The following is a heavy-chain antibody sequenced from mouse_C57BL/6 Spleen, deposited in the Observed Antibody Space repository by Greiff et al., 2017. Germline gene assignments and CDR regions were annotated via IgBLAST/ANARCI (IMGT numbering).Heavy chain of an antibody. D-gene: IGHD1-1*01. J-gene: IGHJ4*01. V-gene: IGHV1-26*01. CDR2: INPNNGGT. CDR3: ARVTTVSIGMDY. Sequence: EVQLQQSGPELVKPGASVKISCKASGYTFTDYYMNWVKQSHGKSLEWIGDINPNNGGTSYNQKFKGKATLTVDKSSSTAYMELRSLTSEDSAVYYCARVTTVSIGMDYWGQGTSVTVSS. CDR1: GYTFTDYY.